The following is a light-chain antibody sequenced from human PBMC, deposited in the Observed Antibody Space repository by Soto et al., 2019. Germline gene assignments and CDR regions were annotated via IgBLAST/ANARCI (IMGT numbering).Light chain of an antibody. Sequence: QSALTQPPSASGSPGQSVTICCTGTSNDVGGYNYVSWYQQHPGKAPKLMIYEVSKRPSGVPDRFSASKSGNTASLTVSGLQAEDEADYYCSSYAGSNNLRVFGGGTKLTVL. CDR2: EVS. J-gene: IGLJ3*02. CDR3: SSYAGSNNLRV. V-gene: IGLV2-8*01. CDR1: SNDVGGYNY.